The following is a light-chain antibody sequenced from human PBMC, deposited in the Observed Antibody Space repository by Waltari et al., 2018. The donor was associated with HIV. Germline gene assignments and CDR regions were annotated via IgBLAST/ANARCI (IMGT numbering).Light chain of an antibody. CDR3: QQANNFPHT. CDR2: EAS. V-gene: IGKV1-12*01. J-gene: IGKJ2*01. Sequence: DTLMTQSPSSVSASVGDRVTITCRASQSVGKSVAWYQQKPDRTPKLLIFEASRLQTGVPSRFGGSGSGTKFTLTITSLQPQDLATYFCQQANNFPHTFGQGT. CDR1: QSVGKS.